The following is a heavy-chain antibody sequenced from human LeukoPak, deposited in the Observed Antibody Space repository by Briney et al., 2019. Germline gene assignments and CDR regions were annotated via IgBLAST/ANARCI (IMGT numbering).Heavy chain of an antibody. CDR2: INANSGGT. D-gene: IGHD3-22*01. CDR3: ATAAYSYYYDSSGLRAWFYFDY. V-gene: IGHV1-2*02. CDR1: GYTFTGYY. J-gene: IGHJ4*02. Sequence: ASVKVSCKTSGYTFTGYYMHWVRQAPGQGLEWMGWINANSGGTNYAQNFQGRVTMTRDTSISTAYMELSSLRSEDTAVYYCATAAYSYYYDSSGLRAWFYFDYWGQGTLVTVSS.